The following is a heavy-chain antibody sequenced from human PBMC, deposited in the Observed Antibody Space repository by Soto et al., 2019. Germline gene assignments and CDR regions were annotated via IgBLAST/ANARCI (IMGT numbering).Heavy chain of an antibody. D-gene: IGHD2-21*01. CDR1: GYTFTSYA. J-gene: IGHJ3*02. V-gene: IGHV1-3*01. CDR2: INVGNGNT. CDR3: ARDRLWAFEI. Sequence: GASVKVSCKASGYTFTSYAMHWVRQAPGQRLERMGWINVGNGNTKYSQKFQGRVTITRDTSASTAYMDLSSLRSEDTAVYYCARDRLWAFEIWGQGTMVTVSS.